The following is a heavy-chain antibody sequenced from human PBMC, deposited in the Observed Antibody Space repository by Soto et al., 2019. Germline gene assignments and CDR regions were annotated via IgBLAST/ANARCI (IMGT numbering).Heavy chain of an antibody. Sequence: PSETLSLTCAVYGGSFSGYYWSWIRQPPGKGLEWIGEINHSGSTNYNPSLKSRVTISVDTSKNQFSLELSSVTAADTAVYYCARGVSGAFDIWGQGTMVTVSS. V-gene: IGHV4-34*01. CDR1: GGSFSGYY. J-gene: IGHJ3*02. CDR3: ARGVSGAFDI. CDR2: INHSGST.